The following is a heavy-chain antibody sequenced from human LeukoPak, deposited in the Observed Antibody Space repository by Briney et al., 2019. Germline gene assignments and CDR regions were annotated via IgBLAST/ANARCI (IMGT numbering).Heavy chain of an antibody. CDR2: INHSGST. CDR1: GGSFSGYY. J-gene: IGHJ4*02. CDR3: ARTHDYGTSPFDY. V-gene: IGHV4-34*01. D-gene: IGHD4-17*01. Sequence: SETLSLTCAVYGGSFSGYYWSWIRQPPGKGLEWIGEINHSGSTNYNPSLKSRVTISVDTSKNQFSLKLSSVTAADTAVYYCARTHDYGTSPFDYWGQGTLVTVSP.